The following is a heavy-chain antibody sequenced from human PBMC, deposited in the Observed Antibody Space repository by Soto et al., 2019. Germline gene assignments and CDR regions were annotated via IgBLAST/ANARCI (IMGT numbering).Heavy chain of an antibody. CDR1: GFTFSSYG. Sequence: PGGSLRLSCAASGFTFSSYGMHWVRQAPGKGLEWVAVISYDGSNKYYADSVKGRFTISRDNSKNTLYLQMNSLRAEDTAVYYCAKDGPYYYYGMDVWGQGTTVT. V-gene: IGHV3-30*18. CDR3: AKDGPYYYYGMDV. J-gene: IGHJ6*02. CDR2: ISYDGSNK.